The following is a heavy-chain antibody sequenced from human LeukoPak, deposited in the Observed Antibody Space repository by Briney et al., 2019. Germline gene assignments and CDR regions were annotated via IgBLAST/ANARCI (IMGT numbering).Heavy chain of an antibody. V-gene: IGHV4-39*01. J-gene: IGHJ4*02. CDR1: GGSISSSSYY. CDR2: IYYSGST. D-gene: IGHD6-6*01. CDR3: ARLGAAARPHPDY. Sequence: SETLSLTCTVSGGSISSSSYYWGWIRQPPGKGLEGIGSIYYSGSTYYNPSLKSRVTLSVDTSKNQFSLRLTSVTAADTAVYYCARLGAAARPHPDYWGQGTLVTVSS.